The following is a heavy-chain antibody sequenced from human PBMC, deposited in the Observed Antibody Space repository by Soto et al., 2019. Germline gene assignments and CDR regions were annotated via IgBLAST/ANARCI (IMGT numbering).Heavy chain of an antibody. CDR1: GFTFDDYA. J-gene: IGHJ6*02. Sequence: RLSCAASGFTFDDYAMHWVRQAPGKGLEWVSGISWNSGSIGYADSVKGRFTISRDNAKNSLYLQMNSLRAEDTALYYCAKGGRSMDVWGQGTTVTVSS. CDR2: ISWNSGSI. V-gene: IGHV3-9*01. CDR3: AKGGRSMDV.